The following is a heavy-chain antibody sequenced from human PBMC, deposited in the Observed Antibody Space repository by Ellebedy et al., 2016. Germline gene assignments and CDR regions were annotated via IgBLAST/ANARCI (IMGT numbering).Heavy chain of an antibody. J-gene: IGHJ4*02. D-gene: IGHD2-2*01. CDR3: AKGDIVVVPAAMHFDY. V-gene: IGHV3-21*04. CDR1: GFTFSSYS. Sequence: GGSLRLXXAASGFTFSSYSMNWVRQAPGKGLEWVSSISSSSSYIYYADSVKGRFTISRDNAKNSLYLQMNSLRAEDTAVYYCAKGDIVVVPAAMHFDYWGQGTLVTVSS. CDR2: ISSSSSYI.